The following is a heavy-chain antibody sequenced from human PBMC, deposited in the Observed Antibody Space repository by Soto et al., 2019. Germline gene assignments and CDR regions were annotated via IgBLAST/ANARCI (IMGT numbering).Heavy chain of an antibody. CDR3: ALAAPYRVHFDD. Sequence: QVQLVQSGAEVKKPGASVKVSCKASGYTFTSYDINWVRQATGQGLEWMGWMNPNSGNTGYAQKFQGRVTMTRNTFISKASMELISLRSEETAVFYCALAAPYRVHFDDWGQGTLVTGSS. CDR1: GYTFTSYD. J-gene: IGHJ4*02. D-gene: IGHD6-25*01. CDR2: MNPNSGNT. V-gene: IGHV1-8*01.